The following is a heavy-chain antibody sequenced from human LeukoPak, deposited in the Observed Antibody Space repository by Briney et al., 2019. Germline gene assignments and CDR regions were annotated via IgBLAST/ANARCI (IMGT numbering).Heavy chain of an antibody. CDR3: ARDGGVGIAVTFDY. CDR1: GGSISNYY. V-gene: IGHV4-59*01. Sequence: SETLSLTCTVSGGSISNYYWSWIRQPPGKGLEWIGYIYYSGSTNYNPSLKSRVTISVDTSKNQFSLKLSSVTAADTAVYYCARDGGVGIAVTFDYWGQGTLVTVSS. J-gene: IGHJ4*02. CDR2: IYYSGST. D-gene: IGHD6-19*01.